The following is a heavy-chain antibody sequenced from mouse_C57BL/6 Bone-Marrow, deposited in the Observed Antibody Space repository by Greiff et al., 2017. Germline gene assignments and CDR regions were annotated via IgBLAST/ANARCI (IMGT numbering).Heavy chain of an antibody. CDR2: ISSGGSYT. CDR3: PRQGTLDYGSSLYYAMDY. CDR1: GFTFSSYG. Sequence: EVMLVESGGDLVKPGGSLKLSCAASGFTFSSYGMSWFRQTPDKRLEWVATISSGGSYTSYPDSVKGRFTISRDNAKNTLYLQMSSLKSEDTAMYYCPRQGTLDYGSSLYYAMDYWGQGTSVTVSS. V-gene: IGHV5-6*01. J-gene: IGHJ4*01. D-gene: IGHD1-1*01.